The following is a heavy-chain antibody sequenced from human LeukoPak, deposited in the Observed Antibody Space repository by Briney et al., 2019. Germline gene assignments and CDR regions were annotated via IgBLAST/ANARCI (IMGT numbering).Heavy chain of an antibody. J-gene: IGHJ4*02. D-gene: IGHD1-1*01. CDR2: IKFDESEK. Sequence: GGSLRLSCAASGFTFSDYWMSWVRQATGKGLEWVASIKFDESEKHYMDSVKGRFTISRDSAKSSLYLQMNSLRAEDTAVYFCARVTTNGYFEYWGQGSLVTVSP. CDR3: ARVTTNGYFEY. CDR1: GFTFSDYW. V-gene: IGHV3-7*04.